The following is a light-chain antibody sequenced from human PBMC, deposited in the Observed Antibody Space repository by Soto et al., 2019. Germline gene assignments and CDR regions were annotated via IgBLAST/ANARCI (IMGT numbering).Light chain of an antibody. CDR2: VNSDGSH. V-gene: IGLV4-69*01. Sequence: QPVLTQSPSASASLGAWVKLTCTLSSGHNSYAIAVHQQQPEKGTRYLMKVNSDGSHSKGDGIPYRFSGSSSAAERYLTIPSLQSEDDADYYCQTWSTDIRVFGGGTKVTVL. CDR3: QTWSTDIRV. J-gene: IGLJ3*02. CDR1: SGHNSYA.